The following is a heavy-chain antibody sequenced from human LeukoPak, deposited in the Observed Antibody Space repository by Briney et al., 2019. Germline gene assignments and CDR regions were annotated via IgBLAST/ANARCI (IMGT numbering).Heavy chain of an antibody. V-gene: IGHV3-7*04. CDR1: GFPFSSYW. Sequence: GGSLRLSCVASGFPFSSYWMTWVRQASGKGLEWVANIKQDGSKKSYVDSVKGRFTISRDNAKNSLYLQMNSLRAEDTAIYYCTRVGYIDEGIDYWGQGTLVTVSS. D-gene: IGHD5-24*01. CDR2: IKQDGSKK. CDR3: TRVGYIDEGIDY. J-gene: IGHJ4*02.